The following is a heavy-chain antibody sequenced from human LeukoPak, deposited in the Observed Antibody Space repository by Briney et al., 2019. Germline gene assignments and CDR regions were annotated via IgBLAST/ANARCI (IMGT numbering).Heavy chain of an antibody. V-gene: IGHV1-46*01. D-gene: IGHD6-19*01. J-gene: IGHJ4*02. Sequence: ASVKVSCKASGYTFTSYYMHWVRQAPGQGLEWMGIINPSGGSTSYAQKFQGRVTITRDTSASTAYMELSSLTSEDMAVFYCARGGPNNSGWILDFWGQGTLVSVSS. CDR3: ARGGPNNSGWILDF. CDR1: GYTFTSYY. CDR2: INPSGGST.